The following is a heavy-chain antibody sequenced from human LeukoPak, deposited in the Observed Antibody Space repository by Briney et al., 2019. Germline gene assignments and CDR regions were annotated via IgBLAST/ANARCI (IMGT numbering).Heavy chain of an antibody. D-gene: IGHD3-10*01. CDR1: GYTFTIYG. CDR3: ARHYYGTGTYYHFDS. Sequence: ASVTVSCTASGYTFTIYGISWVRQAPGQGLEWMGWISAYNGNTNYAQKLQGRLTLTTDTSTNTAYMELRSLGSDDSAVYFCARHYYGTGTYYHFDSWGPGTLVTVSS. CDR2: ISAYNGNT. V-gene: IGHV1-18*01. J-gene: IGHJ4*02.